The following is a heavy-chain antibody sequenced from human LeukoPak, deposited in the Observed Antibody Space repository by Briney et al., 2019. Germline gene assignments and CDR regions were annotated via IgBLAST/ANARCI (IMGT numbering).Heavy chain of an antibody. V-gene: IGHV4-38-2*01. J-gene: IGHJ5*02. D-gene: IGHD1-1*01. CDR1: GYSISSGYY. Sequence: PSETLSLTCAVSGYSISSGYYWGWIRQPPGKGLGWIGSIYHSGSTYYNPSLKSRVTISVDTSKNQFSLKLSSVTAADTAVYYCARVVVQLGDWFDPWGQGTLVTVSS. CDR3: ARVVVQLGDWFDP. CDR2: IYHSGST.